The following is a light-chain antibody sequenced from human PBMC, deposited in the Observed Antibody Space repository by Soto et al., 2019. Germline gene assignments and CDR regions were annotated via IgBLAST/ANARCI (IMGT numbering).Light chain of an antibody. CDR2: EVI. CDR1: SSDVGAYPY. Sequence: QSALTQPPSASGSPGQSVIISCTGTSSDVGAYPYVSWYQHHPGKAPKLMIYEVIKRPSGVPDRFSASKSGNTASLTVSGLQAEDEADYYCSSYAGSDIFVFGGGTKLTVL. J-gene: IGLJ2*01. V-gene: IGLV2-8*01. CDR3: SSYAGSDIFV.